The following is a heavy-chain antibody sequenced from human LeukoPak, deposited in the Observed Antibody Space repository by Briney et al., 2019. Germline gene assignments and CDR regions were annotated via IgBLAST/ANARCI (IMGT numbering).Heavy chain of an antibody. CDR2: ISSGGDIM. D-gene: IGHD3-22*01. CDR3: ARSYYDSSGYYYFDY. V-gene: IGHV3-11*04. CDR1: GLRFSDYY. Sequence: PGGSLRLSCAASGLRFSDYYVSWIRQAPGKGLQWVSYISSGGDIMHYADSVKGRFTISRDNAKNSLYLQMNSLRAEDTAVYYCARSYYDSSGYYYFDYWGQGTLVTVSS. J-gene: IGHJ4*02.